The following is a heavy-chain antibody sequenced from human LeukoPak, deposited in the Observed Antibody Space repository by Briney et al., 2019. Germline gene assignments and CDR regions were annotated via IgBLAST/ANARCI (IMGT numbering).Heavy chain of an antibody. Sequence: SETLSLTCALPGYSISSGYYWGWIRQPPGKGLEWIGSIYHSGSTYYNPSLKSRVTISVDTSKNQFSLKLSSVTAADTAVYYCARHVAGWTRPCDYWGQGTLVTVSS. CDR3: ARHVAGWTRPCDY. J-gene: IGHJ4*02. D-gene: IGHD2-15*01. V-gene: IGHV4-38-2*01. CDR1: GYSISSGYY. CDR2: IYHSGST.